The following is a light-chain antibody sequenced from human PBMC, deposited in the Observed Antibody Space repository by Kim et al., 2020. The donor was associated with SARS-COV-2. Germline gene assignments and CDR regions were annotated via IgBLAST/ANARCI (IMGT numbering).Light chain of an antibody. J-gene: IGLJ2*01. CDR1: TGAVTSAHY. Sequence: PGGTVTLTCASSTGAVTSAHYPSWFQQRPGQAPRSLIYSTNNRHSWTPARFSGSLLGGKAALTMSGVQPEDEADYYCLLYYGGARVFGGGTQLTVL. CDR3: LLYYGGARV. V-gene: IGLV7-43*01. CDR2: STN.